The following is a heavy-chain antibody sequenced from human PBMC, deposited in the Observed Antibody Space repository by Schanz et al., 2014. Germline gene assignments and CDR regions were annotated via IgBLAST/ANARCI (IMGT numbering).Heavy chain of an antibody. J-gene: IGHJ4*02. CDR1: GFTFSSYG. V-gene: IGHV3-30*19. D-gene: IGHD5-12*01. CDR2: ISYDGNNK. Sequence: VQLEESGGGLVQPGGSLRLSCAASGFTFSSYGMHWVRQAPGKGLEWVAVISYDGNNKYYADSVKGRFTISRDNSKNTLYLQMNSLRAEDTAVYYCAKDGSEAVATVWGQGTLVAVSS. CDR3: AKDGSEAVATV.